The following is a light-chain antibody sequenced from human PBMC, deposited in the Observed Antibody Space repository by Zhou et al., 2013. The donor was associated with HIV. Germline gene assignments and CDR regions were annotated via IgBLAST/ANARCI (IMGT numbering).Light chain of an antibody. V-gene: IGKV3-15*01. Sequence: EIVMTQSPATLSVSPGERVTLSCRASQSVSSNLAWYQQKPGQAPRLLIFGASIRAVGIPVRFSGSGSGTEFTLTISSMQSEDSAVYYCQQYNKWPPITFGPGTKVDF. CDR3: QQYNKWPPIT. CDR2: GAS. CDR1: QSVSSN. J-gene: IGKJ3*01.